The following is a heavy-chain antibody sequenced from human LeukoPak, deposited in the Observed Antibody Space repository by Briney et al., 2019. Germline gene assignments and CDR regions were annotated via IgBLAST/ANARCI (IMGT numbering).Heavy chain of an antibody. D-gene: IGHD3-22*01. Sequence: GGSLRLSCAASRFIFSNHWMTWVRQAPGKGLEWVSGISGSGGNTYYADSVKGRFTISGDSSKNTVYLQMNSVRAEDTAVYYCASLPYDSSGHWAYFDNWGQGTLVTVSS. J-gene: IGHJ4*02. CDR3: ASLPYDSSGHWAYFDN. CDR2: ISGSGGNT. V-gene: IGHV3-23*01. CDR1: RFIFSNHW.